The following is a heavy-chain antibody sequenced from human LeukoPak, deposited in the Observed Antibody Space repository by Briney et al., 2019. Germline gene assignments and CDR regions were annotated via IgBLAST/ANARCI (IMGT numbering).Heavy chain of an antibody. CDR3: ARHGGDSSGYYSILDY. CDR2: NNHSGRT. CDR1: GGSFSGYY. V-gene: IGHV4-34*01. Sequence: AETLSLTCAVSGGSFSGYYWTWIRQPPGKGLEWIGENNHSGRTNYNPSLKSRVIMSVDTSKNQFSLKLSSVTAADTAVYYCARHGGDSSGYYSILDYWGQGTLVTVSS. J-gene: IGHJ4*02. D-gene: IGHD3-22*01.